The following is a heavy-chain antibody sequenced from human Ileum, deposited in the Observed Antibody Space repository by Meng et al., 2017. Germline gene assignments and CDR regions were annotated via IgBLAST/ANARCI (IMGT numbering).Heavy chain of an antibody. CDR3: ARGWYYDYVWGSYRDHMFDY. V-gene: IGHV4-34*01. CDR2: INHSGST. J-gene: IGHJ4*02. CDR1: GGSFSGYY. D-gene: IGHD3-16*02. Sequence: WGAVLLTPSETLSLPRAVYGGSFSGYYLSWIRQPPGKGLEWFGEINHSGSTNYTPSLKSRVTISVDTSKNQFSLKLSSVTAADTAVYYCARGWYYDYVWGSYRDHMFDYWGQGTLVTVSS.